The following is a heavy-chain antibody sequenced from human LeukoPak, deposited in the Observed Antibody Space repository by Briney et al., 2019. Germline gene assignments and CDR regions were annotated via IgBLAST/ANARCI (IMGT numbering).Heavy chain of an antibody. J-gene: IGHJ6*02. D-gene: IGHD3-22*01. CDR1: GFTFSSYA. CDR3: AKYYGAYYYDSRYYYYYGKDV. Sequence: GGSLRLSCAASGFTFSSYAMSWVRQAPGKGLEWVSAISGSGGSTYYADSVKGRFTISRDNSKNTLYLQMNSLRAEDTAVYYCAKYYGAYYYDSRYYYYYGKDVWGQGTTVTVSS. V-gene: IGHV3-23*01. CDR2: ISGSGGST.